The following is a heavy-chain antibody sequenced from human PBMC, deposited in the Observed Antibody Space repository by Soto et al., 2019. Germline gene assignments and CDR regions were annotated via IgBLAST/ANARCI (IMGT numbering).Heavy chain of an antibody. J-gene: IGHJ4*02. D-gene: IGHD6-19*01. CDR3: AKDLRPGIAVAGTLDY. Sequence: PGGSLRLSCAASGFTFSSYGMHWVRQAPGKGLEWVAVISYDGSSKYYADSVKGRFTISRDNSKNTLYLQMNSLRAEDTAVYYCAKDLRPGIAVAGTLDYWGQGTLVTVSS. CDR1: GFTFSSYG. V-gene: IGHV3-30*18. CDR2: ISYDGSSK.